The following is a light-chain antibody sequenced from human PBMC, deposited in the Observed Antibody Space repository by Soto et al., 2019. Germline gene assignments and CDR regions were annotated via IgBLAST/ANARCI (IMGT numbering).Light chain of an antibody. J-gene: IGLJ2*01. Sequence: QSVLTQPACVSGSPGQSITISCTGTSSDVGGYNYVSWYQQDPGKAPKLMIYDVNNRPSGVSNRFSGSKSGNTASLTISGLQAEDEAYYYCSSYTSRISLAVFGGGTKLTVL. V-gene: IGLV2-14*01. CDR1: SSDVGGYNY. CDR3: SSYTSRISLAV. CDR2: DVN.